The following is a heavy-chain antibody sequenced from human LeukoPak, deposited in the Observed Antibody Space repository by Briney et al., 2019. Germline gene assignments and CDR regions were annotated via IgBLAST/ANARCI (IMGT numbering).Heavy chain of an antibody. J-gene: IGHJ5*01. V-gene: IGHV3-23*01. CDR2: ISGSGGST. Sequence: GGSLRLSCAASGVTFSTYSMNWVRQTPEKGLVWVSSISGSGGSTYYAESVKGRFSISRDNSKKMMYLQMNSLRGDDTAVYYCAKGGRNFDFWRFDCWGQGIQVTVSS. D-gene: IGHD3-3*01. CDR1: GVTFSTYS. CDR3: AKGGRNFDFWRFDC.